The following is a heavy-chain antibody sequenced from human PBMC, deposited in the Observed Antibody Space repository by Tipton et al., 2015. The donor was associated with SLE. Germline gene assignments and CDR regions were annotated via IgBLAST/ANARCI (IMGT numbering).Heavy chain of an antibody. CDR3: ARASGFDWLSD. J-gene: IGHJ1*01. D-gene: IGHD3-9*01. Sequence: TLSLTCTVSGGSISSYYWSWIRQPPGKGLEWIGYIYYSGSTNYNLSLKSRVTISVDTSKNQFSLELRFVTAADTAVYYCARASGFDWLSDWGQGTLVTVSS. CDR2: IYYSGST. CDR1: GGSISSYY. V-gene: IGHV4-59*12.